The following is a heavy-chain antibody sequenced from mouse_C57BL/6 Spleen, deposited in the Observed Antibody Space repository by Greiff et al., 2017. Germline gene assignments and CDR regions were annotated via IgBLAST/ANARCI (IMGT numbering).Heavy chain of an antibody. J-gene: IGHJ4*01. CDR1: GYTFTDYN. V-gene: IGHV1-18*01. CDR3: ARSDMTGYYYAMDY. Sequence: EVQLQQSGPELVKPGASVKIPCKASGYTFTDYNMDWVKQSHGKSLEWIGDINPNNGGTIYNQKFKGKATLTVDKSSSTAYMELRSLTSEDTAVYYCARSDMTGYYYAMDYWGQGTSGTVSS. CDR2: INPNNGGT. D-gene: IGHD2-3*01.